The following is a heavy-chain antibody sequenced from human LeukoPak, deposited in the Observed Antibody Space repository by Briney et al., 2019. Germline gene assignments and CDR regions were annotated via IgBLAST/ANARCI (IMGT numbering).Heavy chain of an antibody. V-gene: IGHV4-38-2*02. CDR1: GYSISSGYY. D-gene: IGHD3-3*02. CDR3: AKQGAFDAFDI. CDR2: IYHSESV. J-gene: IGHJ3*02. Sequence: SETLSLTCTVSGYSISSGYYWGWIRQPPGKGLEWIGSIYHSESVYFNPSLKSRVTISVDTSKNQFSLKLSSVTAADTAVYYCAKQGAFDAFDIWGQGTMVTVSS.